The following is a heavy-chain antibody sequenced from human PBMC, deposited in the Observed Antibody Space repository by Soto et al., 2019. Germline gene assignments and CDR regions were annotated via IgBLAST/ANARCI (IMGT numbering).Heavy chain of an antibody. CDR1: GFTFSSYA. Sequence: PGGSLRLSCAASGFTFSSYAMSWVRQTPGKGLEWVSDISGSGGSTYYADSVKGRFTISRDNSKNTLYLQMNSLRAEDTATYYCAKDFIVRGPDAPFDCWGQGTLVTVSS. CDR2: ISGSGGST. V-gene: IGHV3-23*01. J-gene: IGHJ4*02. D-gene: IGHD3-10*01. CDR3: AKDFIVRGPDAPFDC.